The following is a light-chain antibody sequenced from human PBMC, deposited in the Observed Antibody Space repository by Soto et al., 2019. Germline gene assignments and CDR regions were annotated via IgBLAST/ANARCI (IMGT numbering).Light chain of an antibody. CDR2: AAS. CDR3: LQDYDFPYT. Sequence: AIQMTQSPVSLSASVFYRVITTCWASQDIRVDVGWLQQKPGHAPNLLIYAASTLHTGVPSRFTGSGSGTDFTLTINDLQPEDVATYFCLQDYDFPYTFGQGTKVDIK. J-gene: IGKJ2*01. V-gene: IGKV1-6*02. CDR1: QDIRVD.